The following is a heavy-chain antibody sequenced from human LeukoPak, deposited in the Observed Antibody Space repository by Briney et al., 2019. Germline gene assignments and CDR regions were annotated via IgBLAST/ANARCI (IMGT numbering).Heavy chain of an antibody. J-gene: IGHJ4*02. Sequence: SDTLTLTCTVSVGPYNSTSYYWRWIRQPPGRVLHRIGCIDYSGSTYYNPSLKSRVTISVDTSKNPSSLKLNSVTAADTAVYYCARLVVVACANFFDYWGQGNLVSVFS. CDR1: VGPYNSTSYY. CDR3: ARLVVVACANFFDY. V-gene: IGHV4-39*02. D-gene: IGHD2-15*01. CDR2: IDYSGST.